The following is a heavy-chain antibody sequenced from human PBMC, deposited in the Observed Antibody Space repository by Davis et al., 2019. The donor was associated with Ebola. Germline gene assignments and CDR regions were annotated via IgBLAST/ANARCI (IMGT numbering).Heavy chain of an antibody. CDR1: GGSFSSYY. J-gene: IGHJ6*02. Sequence: SETLSLTCAVYGGSFSSYYWSWIRQPPGKGLEWIGYIYYSGSTNYNPSLKSRVTISVDTSKNQFSLKLSSVTAADTAVYYCNGLHHYGMDVWGQGTTVTVSS. V-gene: IGHV4-59*01. CDR3: NGLHHYGMDV. D-gene: IGHD5-24*01. CDR2: IYYSGST.